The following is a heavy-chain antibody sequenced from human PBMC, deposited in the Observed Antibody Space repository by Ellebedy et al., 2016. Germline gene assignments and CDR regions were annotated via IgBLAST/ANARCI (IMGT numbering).Heavy chain of an antibody. CDR3: ARRGPRITMVRGPVPDWFDP. CDR1: GYSFTSYW. D-gene: IGHD3-10*01. J-gene: IGHJ5*02. CDR2: IYPGDSDT. V-gene: IGHV5-51*01. Sequence: GESLKISXKGSGYSFTSYWIGWVRQMPGKGLEWMGIIYPGDSDTRYSPSFQGQVTISADKSISTAYLQWSSLKASDTAMYYCARRGPRITMVRGPVPDWFDPWGQGTLVTVSS.